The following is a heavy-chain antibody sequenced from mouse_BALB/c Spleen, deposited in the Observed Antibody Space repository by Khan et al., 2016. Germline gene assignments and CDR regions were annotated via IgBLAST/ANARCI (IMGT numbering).Heavy chain of an antibody. J-gene: IGHJ2*01. D-gene: IGHD1-3*01. V-gene: IGHV2-9*02. Sequence: QVQLKQSGPGLVAPSQSLSITCTVSGFSLTSYGVHWVRQPPGKGLEWLGVIWAGGGTNYNSALMSRLSISKDNSKSQVFVKMNSLQTDDTAMYYCARLEDIWGQGTTLTVSS. CDR1: GFSLTSYG. CDR3: ARLEDI. CDR2: IWAGGGT.